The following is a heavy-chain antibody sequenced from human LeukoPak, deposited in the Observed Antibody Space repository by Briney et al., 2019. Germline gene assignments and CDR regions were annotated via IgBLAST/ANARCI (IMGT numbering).Heavy chain of an antibody. D-gene: IGHD3-22*01. CDR1: GYTFTGYY. V-gene: IGHV1-2*02. CDR3: ARDLYYDSSGYYYYYYYMDV. Sequence: ASVKVSCKASGYTFTGYYMHWVRQAPGQGLEGMGWINPNSGGTNYAQKFQGRVTMTRDTSISTAYMELSRLRSDDTAVYYCARDLYYDSSGYYYYYYYMDVWGKGTTVTVSS. J-gene: IGHJ6*03. CDR2: INPNSGGT.